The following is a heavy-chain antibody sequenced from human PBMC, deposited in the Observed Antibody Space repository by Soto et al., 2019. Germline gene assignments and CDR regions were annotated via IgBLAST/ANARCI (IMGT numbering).Heavy chain of an antibody. V-gene: IGHV4-39*01. D-gene: IGHD3-22*01. CDR2: IYYDGSA. J-gene: IGHJ4*02. CDR1: GGSVRSSSYY. Sequence: SETLSLTCTVSGGSVRSSSYYWGWIRQPPGKGLEWIGSIYYDGSAYYNPSLKSRVTISVDTSKNQFSLKLTSVTAADTAVYYCARHSGNYYDSNGYLYYWGQGTLVTVSS. CDR3: ARHSGNYYDSNGYLYY.